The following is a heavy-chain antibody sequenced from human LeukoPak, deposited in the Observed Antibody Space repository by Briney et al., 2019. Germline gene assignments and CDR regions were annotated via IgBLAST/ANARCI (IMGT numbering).Heavy chain of an antibody. Sequence: GGSLRLSCAASGFTFSNSWMHWVRQAPGKGLVWVSRISIDGSSITYADSVKGRFTVSRDNAKNTLYLQMNSLRAEDTAVYYCARVRFGYYFDYWGQGTLVTVSS. CDR3: ARVRFGYYFDY. J-gene: IGHJ4*02. CDR2: ISIDGSSI. V-gene: IGHV3-74*01. CDR1: GFTFSNSW. D-gene: IGHD3-16*01.